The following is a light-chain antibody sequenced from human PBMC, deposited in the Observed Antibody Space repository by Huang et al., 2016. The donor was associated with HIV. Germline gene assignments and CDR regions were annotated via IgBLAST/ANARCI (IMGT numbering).Light chain of an antibody. Sequence: IQLTQSPSSLSASVGDRVSLSCRASQGISSYLAWYQQKPGKAPKLLIVAASTLQSGVPARFSGSGSGTDFTLTISNLQPEDFATYYCHQLYSYPLTFGGGTNVEIK. CDR1: QGISSY. CDR2: AAS. J-gene: IGKJ4*01. CDR3: HQLYSYPLT. V-gene: IGKV1-9*01.